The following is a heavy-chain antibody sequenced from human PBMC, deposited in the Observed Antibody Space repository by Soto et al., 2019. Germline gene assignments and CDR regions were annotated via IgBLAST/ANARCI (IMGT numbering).Heavy chain of an antibody. V-gene: IGHV1-18*01. J-gene: IGHJ4*02. Sequence: QVQLVQSGAEVKKPGASVKVSCKASGYTFTSYGISWVRQALGQGLEWMGWISAYNGNTNYAQKLQGRVTMTTDTSTSTAYMELRSLRSDDTAVYYCARVYRITMVRGELSEYWGQGTLVTVSS. CDR3: ARVYRITMVRGELSEY. D-gene: IGHD3-10*01. CDR2: ISAYNGNT. CDR1: GYTFTSYG.